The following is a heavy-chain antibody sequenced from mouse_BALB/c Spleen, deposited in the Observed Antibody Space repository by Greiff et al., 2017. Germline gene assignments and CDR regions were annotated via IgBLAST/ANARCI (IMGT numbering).Heavy chain of an antibody. Sequence: EVKVEESGGGLVQPGGSMKLSCVASGFTFSNYWMNWVRQSPEKGLEWVAEIRLKSNNYATHYAESVKGRFTISRDDSKSSVYLQMNNLRAEDTGIYYCTRNSLYYDYLYAMDYWGQGTSVTVSS. V-gene: IGHV6-6*02. CDR3: TRNSLYYDYLYAMDY. CDR2: IRLKSNNYAT. CDR1: GFTFSNYW. J-gene: IGHJ4*01. D-gene: IGHD2-4*01.